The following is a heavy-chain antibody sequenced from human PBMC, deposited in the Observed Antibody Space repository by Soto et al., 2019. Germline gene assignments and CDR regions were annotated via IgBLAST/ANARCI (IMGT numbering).Heavy chain of an antibody. J-gene: IGHJ4*02. Sequence: QVQLVQSGAEVKKPGSSVKVSCKASGGAFGSYAINWVRQAPGQGLEWMGGIIPMFETTNYAQRFQGRVTVSAEESTSTVYLELTTRRSEDTGMYYCTRHRAYSSGYWGQDFWGQGTLVTVSS. D-gene: IGHD5-12*01. CDR3: TRHRAYSSGYWGQDF. CDR1: GGAFGSYA. CDR2: IIPMFETT. V-gene: IGHV1-69*01.